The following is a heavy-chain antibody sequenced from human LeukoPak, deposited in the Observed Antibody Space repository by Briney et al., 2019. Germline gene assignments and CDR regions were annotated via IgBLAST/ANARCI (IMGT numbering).Heavy chain of an antibody. J-gene: IGHJ3*02. CDR1: GFTFSSYE. D-gene: IGHD3-9*01. V-gene: IGHV3-48*03. CDR3: AREHFDWLLGEAYAFDI. Sequence: GGSLRLSCAASGFTFSSYEMNWVRQAPGKGLEWVSYISSSGSTIYYADSVKGRFTISRDNAKNSLYLQMNSLRAEDTAVYYCAREHFDWLLGEAYAFDIWGQGTMVTVSS. CDR2: ISSSGSTI.